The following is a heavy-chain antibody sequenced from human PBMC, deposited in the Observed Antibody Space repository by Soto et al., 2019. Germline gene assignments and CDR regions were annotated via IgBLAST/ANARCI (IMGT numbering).Heavy chain of an antibody. D-gene: IGHD2-2*01. CDR3: ARLRTQGGKKVPAAFFDY. J-gene: IGHJ4*02. Sequence: NPSETLSLTCAVYGGSFSGYYWSWIRQPPGKGLEWIGEINHSGSTNYNPSLKSRVTISVDTSKNQFSLKLSSVTAADTAVYYCARLRTQGGKKVPAAFFDYWGQGTLVTVSS. V-gene: IGHV4-34*01. CDR1: GGSFSGYY. CDR2: INHSGST.